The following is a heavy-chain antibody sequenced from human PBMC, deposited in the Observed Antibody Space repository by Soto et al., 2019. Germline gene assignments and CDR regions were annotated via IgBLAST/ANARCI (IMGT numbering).Heavy chain of an antibody. CDR3: AKAGYCVSTSCYFPFDY. Sequence: LRLSCAASEFTFSTHAMTWVHQAPGKGLEWVSSISGSGGSTYYADSVKGRFTISRDNSKNTLYLQMNSLRAEDAAVYSCAKAGYCVSTSCYFPFDYWGQGTLVTVSS. J-gene: IGHJ4*02. V-gene: IGHV3-23*01. CDR2: ISGSGGST. D-gene: IGHD2-2*01. CDR1: EFTFSTHA.